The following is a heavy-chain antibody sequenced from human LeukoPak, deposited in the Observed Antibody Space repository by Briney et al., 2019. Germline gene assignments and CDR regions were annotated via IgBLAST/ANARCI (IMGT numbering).Heavy chain of an antibody. V-gene: IGHV4-59*01. CDR2: IYYSGST. Sequence: SETLSLTCTVSGGSISSYYWSWIRQPPGKGLEWIGYIYYSGSTNYNPSLKSRVTISVDTSKNQFSLKLSSVTAADTAVYYCARGGHPTYYDFWSGPLMDVWDKGTTVTVSS. D-gene: IGHD3-3*01. CDR3: ARGGHPTYYDFWSGPLMDV. CDR1: GGSISSYY. J-gene: IGHJ6*03.